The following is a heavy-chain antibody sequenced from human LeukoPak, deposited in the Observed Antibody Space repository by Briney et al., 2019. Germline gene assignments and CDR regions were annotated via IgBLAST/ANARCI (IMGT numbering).Heavy chain of an antibody. CDR1: GFPFSSYA. CDR2: ISGSGGST. D-gene: IGHD5-18*01. V-gene: IGHV3-23*01. CDR3: AKDQIQDSAMVTLGAFDI. J-gene: IGHJ3*02. Sequence: GGSLRLSCAASGFPFSSYAMSWVRQAPGKGLEWVSAISGSGGSTYYADSVKGRFTISRDNAKNTLYLQMNSLRAEDTAVYYCAKDQIQDSAMVTLGAFDIWGQGAMVTVSS.